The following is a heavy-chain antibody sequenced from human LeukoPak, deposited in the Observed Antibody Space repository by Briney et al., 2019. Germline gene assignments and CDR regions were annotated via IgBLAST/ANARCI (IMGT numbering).Heavy chain of an antibody. J-gene: IGHJ6*03. CDR2: IYPGDSHT. CDR3: ARHLGNKNYYMDV. V-gene: IGHV5-51*01. Sequence: GESLKISCKGSGYNFTNYWIVWVRQMPGKGLEWMGIIYPGDSHTKYSPSFQGQVTISADKSISTAYLQWSSLKASDTAMYYCARHLGNKNYYMDVWGKGTTVTISS. CDR1: GYNFTNYW.